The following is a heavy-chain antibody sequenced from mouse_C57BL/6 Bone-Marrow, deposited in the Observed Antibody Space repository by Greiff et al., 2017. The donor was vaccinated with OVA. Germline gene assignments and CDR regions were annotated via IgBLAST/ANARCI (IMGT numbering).Heavy chain of an antibody. V-gene: IGHV6-6*01. CDR3: TRPGDYPYYFDY. Sequence: EVMLVESGGGLVQPGGSMKLSCAASGFTFSDAWMDWVRQSPEKGLEWVAEIRNKANNHATYYAESVKGRFTISRDDSKSSVYLQMNSLRAEDTGIYYCTRPGDYPYYFDYWGQGTTLTVSS. J-gene: IGHJ2*01. D-gene: IGHD2-4*01. CDR2: IRNKANNHAT. CDR1: GFTFSDAW.